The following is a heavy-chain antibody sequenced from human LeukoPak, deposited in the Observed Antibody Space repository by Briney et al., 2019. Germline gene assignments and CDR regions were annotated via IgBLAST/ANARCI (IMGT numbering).Heavy chain of an antibody. CDR1: GGSISSYY. V-gene: IGHV4-59*08. J-gene: IGHJ4*02. CDR2: IYYSGST. D-gene: IGHD4-17*01. CDR3: ARRYGDYRKGYFDY. Sequence: PSETLSLTCTVSGGSISSYYWSWIRQPPGKGLEWIGYIYYSGSTNYNPSLKSRVTIPVDTSKNQFSLKLSSVTAADTAVYYCARRYGDYRKGYFDYWGQGTLVTVPS.